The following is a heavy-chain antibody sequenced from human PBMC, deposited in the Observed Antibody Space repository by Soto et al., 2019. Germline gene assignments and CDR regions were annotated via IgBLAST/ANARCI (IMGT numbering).Heavy chain of an antibody. CDR3: ARDLGRPAAGHYYYYAMDG. CDR2: IKGDGSEK. Sequence: PGGSLRLCCAASGFTCSSYGMHWVRQAPGKGLEWVANIKGDGSEKYFVDSVKGRFTISRDNAKNSLYLQMNSLRAEDTATYYCARDLGRPAAGHYYYYAMDGWGQGTTVTVSS. V-gene: IGHV3-7*01. J-gene: IGHJ6*02. D-gene: IGHD2-2*01. CDR1: GFTCSSYG.